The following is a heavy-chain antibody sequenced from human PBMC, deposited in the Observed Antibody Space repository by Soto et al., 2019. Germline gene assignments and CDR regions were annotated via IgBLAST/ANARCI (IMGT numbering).Heavy chain of an antibody. D-gene: IGHD3-10*01. CDR2: LSGSGGDT. V-gene: IGHV3-23*01. J-gene: IGHJ2*01. Sequence: ESGGGLVQPGGSLRLSCVASGFTFNIYAMNWVRQAPGKGLEWVSALSGSGGDTYYADSVKGRFTISRDNSKNTLYLQMNRLRAEDTAVYFCARGDSSSFVWFRELVPQLALWGRGTLVIVSS. CDR3: ARGDSSSFVWFRELVPQLAL. CDR1: GFTFNIYA.